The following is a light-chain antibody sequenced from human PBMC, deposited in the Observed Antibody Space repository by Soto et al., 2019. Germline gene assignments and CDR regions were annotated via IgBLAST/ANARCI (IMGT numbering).Light chain of an antibody. CDR2: EVS. CDR3: SSYTSSSTLI. Sequence: SALTQPASVSGSPGQPITISCSGTSSDVGGYNYVSWYQQHPGKAPKLMIYEVSNRPSGVSDRFFGSKFGNTASLTISGLQPEDEADYFCSSYTSSSTLIFGGGTKVTVL. V-gene: IGLV2-14*01. CDR1: SSDVGGYNY. J-gene: IGLJ2*01.